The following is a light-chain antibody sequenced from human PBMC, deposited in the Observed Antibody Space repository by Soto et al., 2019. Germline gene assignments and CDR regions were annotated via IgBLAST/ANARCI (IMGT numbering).Light chain of an antibody. CDR1: RSMSDW. CDR2: HAS. J-gene: IGKJ1*01. CDR3: LQYSSHSWK. V-gene: IGKV1-5*01. Sequence: DIQMTQSPSSLSHSVGDRVTITCRASRSMSDWLAWYQQKPGKAPELLIFHASNLKSGVSSRFSGSGSGTEFTLTISRLQPDDVATYYCLQYSSHSWKFGQGTKV.